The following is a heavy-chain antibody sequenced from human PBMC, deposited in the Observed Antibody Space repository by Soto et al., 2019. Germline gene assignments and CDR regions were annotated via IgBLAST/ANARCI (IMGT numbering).Heavy chain of an antibody. Sequence: PVGSLRLSCAASGFTFSSYAMSWVRQAPGKGLEWVSAISGSGGSTYYADSVKGRFTISRDNSKNTLYLQMNSLRAEDTAVYYCANLPEYYYDSSGYSPGFDYWGQGTLVTVSS. CDR1: GFTFSSYA. CDR3: ANLPEYYYDSSGYSPGFDY. D-gene: IGHD3-22*01. V-gene: IGHV3-23*01. J-gene: IGHJ4*02. CDR2: ISGSGGST.